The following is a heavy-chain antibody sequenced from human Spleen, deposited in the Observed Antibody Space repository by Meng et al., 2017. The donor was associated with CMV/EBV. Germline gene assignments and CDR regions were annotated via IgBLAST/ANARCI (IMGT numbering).Heavy chain of an antibody. V-gene: IGHV3-30*04. CDR1: GFTFSTYA. J-gene: IGHJ4*02. Sequence: GESLKISCAASGFTFSTYAMHWVRQAPGKGLEWVAVISYDGISKYYADSVKGRFTISRDISKNSLYLQMNSLRDEDTALYYCAKDMGSIGLMVFALWGQGTLVTVSS. CDR3: AKDMGSIGLMVFAL. CDR2: ISYDGISK. D-gene: IGHD2-8*01.